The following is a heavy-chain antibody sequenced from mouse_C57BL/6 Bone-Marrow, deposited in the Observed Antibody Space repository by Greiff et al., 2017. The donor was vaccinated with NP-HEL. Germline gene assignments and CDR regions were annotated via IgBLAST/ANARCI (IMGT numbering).Heavy chain of an antibody. Sequence: QVHLQPSGAELVRPGASVKLSCKASGYTFTRYGISWVKQRPGKGLEWIGEISPCSGNTYYNEKFKGKATLTADKSSSTAYMALPSLTSADSSIHFDAKSYYCSTLTNFDYWGRGTTLTVSS. V-gene: IGHV1-81*01. CDR1: GYTFTRYG. CDR2: ISPCSGNT. D-gene: IGHD1-1*01. CDR3: AKSYYCSTLTNFDY. J-gene: IGHJ2*01.